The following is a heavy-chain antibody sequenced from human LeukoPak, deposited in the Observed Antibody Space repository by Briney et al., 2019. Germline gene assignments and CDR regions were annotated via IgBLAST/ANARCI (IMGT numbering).Heavy chain of an antibody. CDR1: GGSISSGGYS. Sequence: PSETLSLTCAVSGGSISSGGYSWSWIRQPPGKGLEWIGYIYHSGSTNYNPSLKSRVTISVDTSKNQFSLKLSSVTAADTAVYYCARGSRIAAAGPRRSWFDPWGQGTLVTVSS. CDR2: IYHSGST. CDR3: ARGSRIAAAGPRRSWFDP. D-gene: IGHD6-13*01. J-gene: IGHJ5*02. V-gene: IGHV4-30-2*01.